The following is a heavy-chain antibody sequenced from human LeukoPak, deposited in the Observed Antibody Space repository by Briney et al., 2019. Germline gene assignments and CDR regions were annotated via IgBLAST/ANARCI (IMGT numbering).Heavy chain of an antibody. J-gene: IGHJ4*02. V-gene: IGHV3-7*03. Sequence: PGGSLRLSCAASGFTFSSYSMSWVRQAPGKGLEWVANIKEGGSEKYYVDSVEGRFTISRDNAKNSLYLQMNSLRAEDTAVYYCARGPFTVITFGGVRGYWGQGTLVTVSS. D-gene: IGHD3-16*01. CDR3: ARGPFTVITFGGVRGY. CDR1: GFTFSSYS. CDR2: IKEGGSEK.